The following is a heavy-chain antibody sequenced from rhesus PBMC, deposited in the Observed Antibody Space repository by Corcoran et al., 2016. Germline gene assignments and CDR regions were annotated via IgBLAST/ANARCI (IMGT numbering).Heavy chain of an antibody. D-gene: IGHD6-37*01. CDR2: IINGGGST. CDR3: TRVGRWLAHTYFDY. V-gene: IGHV3S5*01. J-gene: IGHJ4*01. CDR1: GFTFSSYG. Sequence: EVQLVESGGGLVQPGGSLRLSCAASGFTFSSYGMSWVRQAPGKGLEWVSDIINGGGSTYNADSVKGRFTISRDNAKNSLFLQMNSLRAEDTAVYYCTRVGRWLAHTYFDYWGQGVLVTVSS.